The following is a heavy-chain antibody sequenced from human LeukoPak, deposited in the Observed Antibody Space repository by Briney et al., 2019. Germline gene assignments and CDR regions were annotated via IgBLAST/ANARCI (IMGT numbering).Heavy chain of an antibody. CDR3: ARQRWLDGFDY. D-gene: IGHD6-19*01. CDR1: GGWISSYY. J-gene: IGHJ4*02. CDR2: IYYSGST. Sequence: SETLSLTCTVSGGWISSYYWSWIRQPPGKGLEWIGYIYYSGSTNYNPSLKSRVTISVDTSKNQFSLKLSSVTAADTAVYYCARQRWLDGFDYWGQGTLVTVSS. V-gene: IGHV4-59*08.